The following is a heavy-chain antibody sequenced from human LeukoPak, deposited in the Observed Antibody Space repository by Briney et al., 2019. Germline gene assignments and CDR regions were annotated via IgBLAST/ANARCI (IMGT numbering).Heavy chain of an antibody. CDR2: IIPIFGTA. CDR3: ARGGYSYGYALFYYYYYMDV. D-gene: IGHD5-18*01. CDR1: GYTFTGYY. J-gene: IGHJ6*03. Sequence: ASVKVSCKASGYTFTGYYMHWVRQAPGQGLEWMGGIIPIFGTANYAQKFQGRFTITADEFTSTAYMELSSLRSEDTAVYYCARGGYSYGYALFYYYYYMDVWGKGTTVTISS. V-gene: IGHV1-69*13.